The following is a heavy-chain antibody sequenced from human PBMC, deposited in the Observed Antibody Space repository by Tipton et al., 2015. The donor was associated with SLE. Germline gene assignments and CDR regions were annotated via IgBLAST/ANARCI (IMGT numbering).Heavy chain of an antibody. D-gene: IGHD4-17*01. J-gene: IGHJ4*02. Sequence: SLRLSCAASGFTFSNHAMTWVRQGPGKGLEWVSGISGSGSNTYYADSVKGRFTISRDNSKNTLYLQMNNLRVEDSAVYFCAKGIHDYADFFDYWGQGTLVTVSS. CDR3: AKGIHDYADFFDY. V-gene: IGHV3-23*01. CDR1: GFTFSNHA. CDR2: ISGSGSNT.